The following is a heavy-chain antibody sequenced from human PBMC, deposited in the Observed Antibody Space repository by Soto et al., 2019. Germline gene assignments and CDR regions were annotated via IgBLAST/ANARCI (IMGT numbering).Heavy chain of an antibody. J-gene: IGHJ3*02. Sequence: PSQTLSLTCAISGYSVSSNSAAWNWIRQSPSRGLEWLGRTYYRSKWYNDYAVSVKSRITINPDTSKNQFSLQLNSVTPEDTAVYYCAREVSSLRFLEWLFDAFDIWGQGTMVTVSS. CDR2: TYYRSKWYN. CDR1: GYSVSSNSAA. V-gene: IGHV6-1*01. CDR3: AREVSSLRFLEWLFDAFDI. D-gene: IGHD3-3*01.